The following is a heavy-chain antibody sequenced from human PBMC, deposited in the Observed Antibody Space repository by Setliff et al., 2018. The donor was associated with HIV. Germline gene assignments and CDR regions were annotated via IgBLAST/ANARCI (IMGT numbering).Heavy chain of an antibody. CDR1: GGTFSRYA. D-gene: IGHD6-13*01. J-gene: IGHJ4*02. CDR2: IIPILGIP. CDR3: ASSRHPVASFDY. Sequence: GASVKVSFKASGGTFSRYAITWVRQAPGQGPEWMGGIIPILGIPNYAQKFQGRVTITADKSTSIAYMELSSLISEDTAVYYCASSRHPVASFDYWGQGTLVTVSS. V-gene: IGHV1-69*10.